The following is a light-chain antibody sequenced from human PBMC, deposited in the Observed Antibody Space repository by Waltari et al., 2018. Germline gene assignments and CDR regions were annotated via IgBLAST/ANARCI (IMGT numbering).Light chain of an antibody. CDR2: GAS. V-gene: IGKV3-15*01. Sequence: EIVMTQSPATLSVSPGERATLSCRASQRVSSNLAWYQQKPGQAPRPLIYGASTRATVIPARFSGSGSGTEFTLTISSLQSEDFAVYYCQQYNNWPPWTFGQGTKVEIK. J-gene: IGKJ1*01. CDR1: QRVSSN. CDR3: QQYNNWPPWT.